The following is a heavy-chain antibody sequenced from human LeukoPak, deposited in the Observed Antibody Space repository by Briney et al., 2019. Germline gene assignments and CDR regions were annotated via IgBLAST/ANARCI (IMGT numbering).Heavy chain of an antibody. J-gene: IGHJ4*02. V-gene: IGHV4-34*01. CDR2: INHSGGT. Sequence: PSETLSLTCAVYGGSFSGYYWTWIRQPPGKGLERIGEINHSGGTNYNPSLKSRVTISVDTSKNQFSLKLSSVTAADTAVYYCARGHPLLDYWGQGTLVTASS. CDR1: GGSFSGYY. CDR3: ARGHPLLDY. D-gene: IGHD2-21*02.